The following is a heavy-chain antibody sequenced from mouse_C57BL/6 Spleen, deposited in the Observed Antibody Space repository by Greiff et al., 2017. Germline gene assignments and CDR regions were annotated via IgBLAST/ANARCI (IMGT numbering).Heavy chain of an antibody. CDR3: ARLGTTVVAPAMDY. CDR2: IYPGDGDT. V-gene: IGHV1-80*01. CDR1: GYAFSSYW. J-gene: IGHJ4*01. D-gene: IGHD1-1*01. Sequence: QVQLQQSGAELVKPGASVKISCKASGYAFSSYWMNWVKQRPGKGLEWIGQIYPGDGDTNYNGKFKGKATLTADKSSSTAYMQLSSLTSEDSAVYCCARLGTTVVAPAMDYWGQGTSVTVSS.